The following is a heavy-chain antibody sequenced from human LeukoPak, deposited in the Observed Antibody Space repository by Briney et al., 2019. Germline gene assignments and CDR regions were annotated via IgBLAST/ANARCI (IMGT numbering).Heavy chain of an antibody. CDR2: IWYDGSNK. Sequence: GRSLRLSCAASGFTFSSYGMHWVRQAPGKGLDWVAVIWYDGSNKYYADSVKGRFTISRDNSKNTLYLQMNSLRAEDTAVYYCAKDSGRTYYDYVWGSCDYWGQGTLVTVSS. CDR3: AKDSGRTYYDYVWGSCDY. CDR1: GFTFSSYG. D-gene: IGHD3-16*01. V-gene: IGHV3-33*06. J-gene: IGHJ4*02.